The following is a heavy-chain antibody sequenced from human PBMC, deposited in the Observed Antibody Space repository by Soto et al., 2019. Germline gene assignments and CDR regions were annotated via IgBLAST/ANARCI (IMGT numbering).Heavy chain of an antibody. D-gene: IGHD3-16*01. Sequence: QVQLQESGPGLVKPSETLSLTCTVSGAPITTTKWWAWVRLPPGKGLEWIGELSRGDERSPNPSLEGRFTMSLDKSNNHFSLKLTSVTAADTAIYYCATQTISYTWGVWGRGTSVTVSS. CDR1: GAPITTTKW. CDR3: ATQTISYTWGV. J-gene: IGHJ6*02. CDR2: LSRGDER. V-gene: IGHV4-4*02.